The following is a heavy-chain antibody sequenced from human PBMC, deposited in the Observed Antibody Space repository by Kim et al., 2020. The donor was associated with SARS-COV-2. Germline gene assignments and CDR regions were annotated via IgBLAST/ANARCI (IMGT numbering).Heavy chain of an antibody. Sequence: YPDDVKGRFTNSRDNAKNSLYLQINSLRVEDTSVYYCARGEEGGSGLDYWGQGTLVTVSS. D-gene: IGHD6-19*01. V-gene: IGHV3-48*01. CDR3: ARGEEGGSGLDY. J-gene: IGHJ4*02.